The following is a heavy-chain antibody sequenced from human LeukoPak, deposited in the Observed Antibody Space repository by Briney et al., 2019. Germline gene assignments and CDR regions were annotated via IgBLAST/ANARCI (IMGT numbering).Heavy chain of an antibody. CDR1: GFTFSNAW. D-gene: IGHD3-9*01. V-gene: IGHV3-23*01. J-gene: IGHJ4*02. CDR3: AKESYDILTGYYFGVFDY. CDR2: ISGSGGST. Sequence: GGSLRLSCAASGFTFSNAWMSWVRPAPGKGLEWVSAISGSGGSTYYADSVKGRFTISRDNSKNTLYLQMNSLRAEDTAVYYCAKESYDILTGYYFGVFDYWGQGTLVTVSS.